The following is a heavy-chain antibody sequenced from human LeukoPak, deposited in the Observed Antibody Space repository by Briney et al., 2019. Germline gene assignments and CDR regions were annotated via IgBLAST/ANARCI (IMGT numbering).Heavy chain of an antibody. V-gene: IGHV3-74*01. CDR3: TKGVTGNYDS. Sequence: GGSLRLSCAASGFTFSSYWMHWVRQAPGKGLVWVSRINTDGSSTNYADSVKGRFTISRDNAKNTMYLQMNSLRAEDTAVYYCTKGVTGNYDSWGQGTLVTVSS. CDR2: INTDGSST. J-gene: IGHJ4*02. D-gene: IGHD1-14*01. CDR1: GFTFSSYW.